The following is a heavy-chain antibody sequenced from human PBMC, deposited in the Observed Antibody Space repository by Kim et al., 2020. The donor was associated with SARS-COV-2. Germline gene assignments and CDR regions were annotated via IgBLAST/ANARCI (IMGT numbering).Heavy chain of an antibody. J-gene: IGHJ6*02. Sequence: GGSLRLSCAASGFTFSNAWMNWVRQAPGKGLEWVGRIKTKIDGGTTDYTAPVKGRFTISRDDSKNTLYPQMNSLKTGDTVGYYCTTVDIGDVFIHYYGMEVWGQGTPVTVSS. V-gene: IGHV3-15*01. CDR1: GFTFSNAW. D-gene: IGHD2-21*01. CDR2: IKTKIDGGTT. CDR3: TTVDIGDVFIHYYGMEV.